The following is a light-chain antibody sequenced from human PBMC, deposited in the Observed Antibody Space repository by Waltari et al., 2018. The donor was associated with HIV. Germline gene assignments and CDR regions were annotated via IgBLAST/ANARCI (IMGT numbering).Light chain of an antibody. CDR3: AAWDDSVNGLV. J-gene: IGLJ3*02. Sequence: QSVLPQPPSASGTAGQRVTISCSGTSSNIGRNTVNWYQQLPGTAPKLLIYHNSQRPSGVPDRFSGSKSGTSASLAISGLQSEDEADYYCAAWDDSVNGLVFGGGTKLTV. CDR2: HNS. V-gene: IGLV1-44*01. CDR1: SSNIGRNT.